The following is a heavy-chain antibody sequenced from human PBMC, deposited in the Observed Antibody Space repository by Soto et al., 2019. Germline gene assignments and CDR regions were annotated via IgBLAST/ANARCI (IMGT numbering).Heavy chain of an antibody. D-gene: IGHD3-3*01. J-gene: IGHJ5*02. CDR3: AKDDSLEWFFPRDA. CDR1: GFTFRSYA. CDR2: ISGGGSDT. Sequence: EVHLLESGGGLVQPGGSLRLSCSASGFTFRSYAMSWVRQAPGKGLEWVSGISGGGSDTYYPDSVKGRFTISRDNSKNTLYLQMNSLRVEDSAVYFCAKDDSLEWFFPRDAWGQGTLVTVSS. V-gene: IGHV3-23*01.